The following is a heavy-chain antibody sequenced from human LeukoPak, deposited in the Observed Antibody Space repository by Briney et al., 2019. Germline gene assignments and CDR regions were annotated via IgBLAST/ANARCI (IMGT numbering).Heavy chain of an antibody. Sequence: GGSLRLSCAASGFTFSSYSMNWVRQAPGKGLEWVSSISSSSSYIYYADSVKGRFTISRDNAKNSLYLQMNSLRAEDTAVYYCARDPPWGSVSLGFDYWGQGTLVTVSS. CDR1: GFTFSSYS. CDR3: ARDPPWGSVSLGFDY. CDR2: ISSSSSYI. D-gene: IGHD7-27*01. J-gene: IGHJ4*02. V-gene: IGHV3-21*01.